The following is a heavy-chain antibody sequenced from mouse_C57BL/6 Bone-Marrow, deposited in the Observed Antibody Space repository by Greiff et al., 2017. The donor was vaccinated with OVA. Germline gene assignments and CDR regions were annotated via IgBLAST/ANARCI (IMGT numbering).Heavy chain of an antibody. V-gene: IGHV5-17*01. Sequence: DVKLVESGGGLVKPGGSLKLSCAASGFTFSDYGMHWVRQAPEKGLEWVAYISSGSSTIYYADTVKGRFTISRDNAKNTLFLQMTSLRSEDTAMYYCARPSYYYAMDYWGQGTSGTVSS. CDR3: ARPSYYYAMDY. J-gene: IGHJ4*01. CDR1: GFTFSDYG. CDR2: ISSGSSTI.